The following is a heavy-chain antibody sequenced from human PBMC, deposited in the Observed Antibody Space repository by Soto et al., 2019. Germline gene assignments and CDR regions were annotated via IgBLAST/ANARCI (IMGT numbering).Heavy chain of an antibody. CDR2: ISGYNVNA. V-gene: IGHV1-18*04. Sequence: QVKLVQSGAEVKKPGASVKVSCKASGYTFTSYGITWVRQAPGQGLEWMGWISGYNVNANYAQKLQGRVPMSTDTSTNTAYMELRSLRSDDTAVYYCARVGNWDDYWYFALWCRGTLVTVSS. D-gene: IGHD1-1*01. CDR3: ARVGNWDDYWYFAL. J-gene: IGHJ2*01. CDR1: GYTFTSYG.